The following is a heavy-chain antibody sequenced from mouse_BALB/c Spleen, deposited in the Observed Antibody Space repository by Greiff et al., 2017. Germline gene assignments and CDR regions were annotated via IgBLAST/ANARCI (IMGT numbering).Heavy chain of an antibody. V-gene: IGHV1-82*01. Sequence: QVQLKQSGPELVKPGASVKISCKASGYAFSSSWMNWVKQRPGQGLEWIGRIYPGDGDTNYNGKFKGKATLTADKSSSTAYMQLSSLTSVDSAVYFCAIGGLLPYFDVWGAGTTVTVSS. D-gene: IGHD2-3*01. J-gene: IGHJ1*01. CDR2: IYPGDGDT. CDR3: AIGGLLPYFDV. CDR1: GYAFSSSW.